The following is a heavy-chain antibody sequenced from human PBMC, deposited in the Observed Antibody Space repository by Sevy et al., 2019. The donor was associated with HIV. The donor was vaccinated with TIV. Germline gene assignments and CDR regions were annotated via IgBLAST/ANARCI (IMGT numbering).Heavy chain of an antibody. Sequence: GGSPRLSCAASGFTFSSYSMNWVRQAPGKGLEWVSYISSSSSTIYYADSVKGRFTISRDNAKNSLYLQMNSLRAEDTAVYYCARDIAAAGTYYGMDVWGQGTTVTVSS. CDR1: GFTFSSYS. CDR2: ISSSSSTI. CDR3: ARDIAAAGTYYGMDV. D-gene: IGHD6-13*01. V-gene: IGHV3-48*01. J-gene: IGHJ6*02.